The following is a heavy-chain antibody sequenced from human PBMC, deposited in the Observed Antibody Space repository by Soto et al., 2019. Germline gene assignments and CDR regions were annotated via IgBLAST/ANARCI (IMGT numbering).Heavy chain of an antibody. CDR3: ARVVGSYSFDS. V-gene: IGHV4-59*01. CDR1: GGSISSYY. Sequence: QVQLQESGPGLVKPSETLSLTCTVSGGSISSYYWSWIRQPPGKGLEWIGYIYYSRSTNYTPSLKSRVTISVDTSKNQFSLKRSSVSAADTAVYYCARVVGSYSFDSWGQGPLVTVSS. CDR2: IYYSRST. J-gene: IGHJ4*02. D-gene: IGHD1-26*01.